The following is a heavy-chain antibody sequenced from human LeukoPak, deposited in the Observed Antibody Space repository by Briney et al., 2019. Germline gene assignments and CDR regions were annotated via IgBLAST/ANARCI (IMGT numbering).Heavy chain of an antibody. J-gene: IGHJ4*02. CDR3: ARGSNWNSYDY. D-gene: IGHD1-1*01. CDR1: RGSISSAGYD. CDR2: VYTSGRT. Sequence: SQTLSLTCTVSRGSISSAGYDWSWIRQPAGKGLEWIGRVYTSGRTNYIPSLKSRITISLDTSNKQFSLKLSSVTAADTAVYYCARGSNWNSYDYWGQGTLVTVSS. V-gene: IGHV4-61*02.